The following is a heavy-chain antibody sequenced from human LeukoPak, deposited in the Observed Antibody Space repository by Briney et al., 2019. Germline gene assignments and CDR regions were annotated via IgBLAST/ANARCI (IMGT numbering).Heavy chain of an antibody. D-gene: IGHD5-12*01. J-gene: IGHJ1*01. CDR2: IYYSAST. CDR1: GGSVGSGSYY. CDR3: AGQYSGYDSGAEYFQH. V-gene: IGHV4-61*01. Sequence: PSETLSLTCTVSGGSVGSGSYYWSWIRQPPGKGLEWVGYIYYSASTTYTASLKSRVTISVDTSKNQFSLRLSSVTAADTAVYYCAGQYSGYDSGAEYFQHWGQGTLVTVSS.